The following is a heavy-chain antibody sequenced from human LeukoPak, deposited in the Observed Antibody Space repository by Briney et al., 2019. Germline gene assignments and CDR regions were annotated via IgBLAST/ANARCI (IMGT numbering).Heavy chain of an antibody. Sequence: ASVKVSCKASGYTFTSYDINWVRQATGQGLEWMGWMNPNSGNTGYAQKFQGRVTVTRNTSISTAYMELSSLRSEDTAVYYCARKDTTKGYYYYGMDVWGQGTTVTVSS. V-gene: IGHV1-8*01. CDR3: ARKDTTKGYYYYGMDV. CDR1: GYTFTSYD. CDR2: MNPNSGNT. J-gene: IGHJ6*02. D-gene: IGHD1-14*01.